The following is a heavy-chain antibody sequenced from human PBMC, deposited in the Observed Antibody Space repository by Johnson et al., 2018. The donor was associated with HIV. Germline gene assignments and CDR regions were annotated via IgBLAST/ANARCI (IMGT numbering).Heavy chain of an antibody. V-gene: IGHV3-53*01. J-gene: IGHJ3*02. D-gene: IGHD3-3*01. CDR1: GFTVSSNY. Sequence: VQLVESGGGLIQPGGSLRLSCAASGFTVSSNYMSWVRQAPGKGLEWVSVISGSGGSTYYPGSVKGRFTISRENAKNSLYLQMNSLRAGDTAVYYCARGISQPYYNFWSGYHYPDAFDIWGQGTMVTVSS. CDR3: ARGISQPYYNFWSGYHYPDAFDI. CDR2: ISGSGGST.